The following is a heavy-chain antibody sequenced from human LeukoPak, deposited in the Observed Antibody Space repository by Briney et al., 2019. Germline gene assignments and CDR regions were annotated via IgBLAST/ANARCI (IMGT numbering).Heavy chain of an antibody. D-gene: IGHD3-3*01. CDR3: ARRPRGSAHDFWSGYPEYYFDY. CDR2: IYYSGST. V-gene: IGHV4-61*08. Sequence: SETLSLTCTVSGGSISSGDYYWSWIRQPPGKGLEWIGYIYYSGSTNYNPSLKSRVTISVDTSKNQFSLKLSSVTAADTAVYYCARRPRGSAHDFWSGYPEYYFDYWGQGTLVTVSS. CDR1: GGSISSGDYY. J-gene: IGHJ4*02.